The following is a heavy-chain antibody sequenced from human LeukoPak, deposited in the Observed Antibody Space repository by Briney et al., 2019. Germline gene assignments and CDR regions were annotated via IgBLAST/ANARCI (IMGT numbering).Heavy chain of an antibody. V-gene: IGHV1-18*04. CDR3: ARDGDKYHYYDSSGYYLPFDY. CDR1: GYTFTGYY. D-gene: IGHD3-22*01. CDR2: ISAYNGNT. J-gene: IGHJ4*02. Sequence: ASVKVSCKASGYTFTGYYKHWVRQAPGQGLEWMGWISAYNGNTNYAQKLQGRVTMTTDTSTSTAYMELRSLRSDDTAVYYCARDGDKYHYYDSSGYYLPFDYWGQGTLVTVSS.